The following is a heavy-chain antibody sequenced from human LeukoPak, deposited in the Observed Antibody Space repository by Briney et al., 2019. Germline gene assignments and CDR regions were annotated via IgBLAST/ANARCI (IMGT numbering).Heavy chain of an antibody. CDR3: AKDGYSSGWYAGHMDV. CDR2: IWYYGSNN. V-gene: IGHV3-33*06. D-gene: IGHD6-19*01. CDR1: GFTFSSYG. Sequence: ARSLTLSCAASGFTFSSYGMHWVRQAPGKGLEWVARIWYYGSNNYYADSVEGRLTISRNNSKDTLYLEMNSLRAEDKAVYYCAKDGYSSGWYAGHMDVWGKGTTVTVSS. J-gene: IGHJ6*03.